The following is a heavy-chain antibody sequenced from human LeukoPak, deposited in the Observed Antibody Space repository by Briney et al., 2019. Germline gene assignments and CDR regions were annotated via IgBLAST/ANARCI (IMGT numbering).Heavy chain of an antibody. V-gene: IGHV3-30-3*01. D-gene: IGHD2-2*01. CDR1: GFTFTDYA. J-gene: IGHJ6*03. Sequence: GGSLRLSCAASGFTFTDYAMNWVRQAPGKGLEWVAVLSYDGSNKYYADSVKGRFTISRDNSKNTLYLEMSSLTAEDTAVYYCARDGVVVVPAGYFYYHMDVWGKGTTVTVSS. CDR2: LSYDGSNK. CDR3: ARDGVVVVPAGYFYYHMDV.